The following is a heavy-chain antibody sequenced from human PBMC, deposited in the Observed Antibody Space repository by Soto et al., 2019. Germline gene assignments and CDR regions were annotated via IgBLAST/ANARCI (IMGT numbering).Heavy chain of an antibody. J-gene: IGHJ4*02. CDR3: XTYRLGYCSSTSCYSRY. CDR1: GFTFSNSW. V-gene: IGHV3-15*01. D-gene: IGHD2-2*01. CDR2: IKSKTDGGTT. Sequence: GGSLRLSCAASGFTFSNSWMSWVRQAPGKGLEWVGRIKSKTDGGTTDYAAPVKGRFTISRDDSKNTLYLQMNSLKTEDTAVYYCXTYRLGYCSSTSCYSRYWGQGTLVTVSS.